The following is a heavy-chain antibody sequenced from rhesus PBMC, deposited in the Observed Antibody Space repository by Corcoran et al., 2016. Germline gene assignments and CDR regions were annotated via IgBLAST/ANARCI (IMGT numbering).Heavy chain of an antibody. V-gene: IGHV4-80*01. CDR1: GASLSSSW. J-gene: IGHJ4*01. CDR3: AREVA. D-gene: IGHD2-33*01. Sequence: QVQLQESGPGLVTPSETLSLTCAVPGASLSSSWWSWIRPPPGKGLEWIGGINGKSGSTYYNPSLKSRVTISKDASKNQFSLRLSSVTAADTAVYYCAREVAWGQGVLVTVSS. CDR2: INGKSGST.